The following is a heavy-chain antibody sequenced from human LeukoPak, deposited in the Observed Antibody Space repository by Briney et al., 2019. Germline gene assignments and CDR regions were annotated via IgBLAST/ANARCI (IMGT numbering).Heavy chain of an antibody. V-gene: IGHV4-59*01. D-gene: IGHD3-10*01. J-gene: IGHJ4*02. CDR3: ATHYYGSGSYPDYFDY. CDR1: GGTISSYY. Sequence: PSETLCLTCTASGGTISSYYMSWIRQPPGRGLEWIGYIYYSGSTNYNPYLKSRVTISVDPYKHQYYLKLSSVTAADTAVYYCATHYYGSGSYPDYFDYWGQGTLVTDSS. CDR2: IYYSGST.